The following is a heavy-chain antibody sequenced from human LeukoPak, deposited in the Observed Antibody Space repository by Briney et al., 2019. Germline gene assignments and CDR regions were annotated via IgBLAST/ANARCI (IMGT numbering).Heavy chain of an antibody. CDR3: ARRFGELSYTTSLFDY. V-gene: IGHV4-39*01. J-gene: IGHJ4*02. Sequence: SETLSLTCTVSGGSISSSSYYWGWIRQPPGKGLEWIGSIYYSGSTYYNPSLKSRVTISVDTSKNQFSLKLSSVTAADTAVYYCARRFGELSYTTSLFDYWGQGTLVTVSS. D-gene: IGHD3-10*01. CDR2: IYYSGST. CDR1: GGSISSSSYY.